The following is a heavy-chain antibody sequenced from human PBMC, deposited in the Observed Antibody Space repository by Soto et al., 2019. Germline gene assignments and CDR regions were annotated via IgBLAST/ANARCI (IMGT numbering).Heavy chain of an antibody. V-gene: IGHV2-5*02. CDR1: GFSLSTSGVG. J-gene: IGHJ4*02. D-gene: IGHD3-10*01. Sequence: QITLKESGPTLVKPTQTLTLTCTFSGFSLSTSGVGVGWIRQPPGKALEWLALIYWDDDKRYSPSLKSRLTITKDTSKNQVVLTMTNMDPVDTATYYRAHSLQRYYGSGVSIDYWGQGTLVTVSS. CDR3: AHSLQRYYGSGVSIDY. CDR2: IYWDDDK.